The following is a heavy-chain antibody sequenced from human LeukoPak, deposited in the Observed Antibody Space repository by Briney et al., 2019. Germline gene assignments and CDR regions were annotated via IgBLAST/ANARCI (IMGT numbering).Heavy chain of an antibody. V-gene: IGHV3-30*03. Sequence: PGGSLQLSCAASGFTFSSYGMHWVRQAPGKGLEWVAVISYDGSNKYYADSVKGRFTISRDNSKNTLYLQMNSLRAEDTAVYYCATYDTLTPDYWGQGTLVTVSS. J-gene: IGHJ4*02. D-gene: IGHD3-9*01. CDR3: ATYDTLTPDY. CDR1: GFTFSSYG. CDR2: ISYDGSNK.